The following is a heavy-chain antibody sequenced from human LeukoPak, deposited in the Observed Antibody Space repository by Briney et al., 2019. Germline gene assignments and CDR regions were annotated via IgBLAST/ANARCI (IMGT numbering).Heavy chain of an antibody. V-gene: IGHV3-23*01. CDR1: GGSFSGYY. J-gene: IGHJ4*02. Sequence: ETLSLTCAVYGGSFSGYYWSWVRQAPGKGLEWVSALSTRGDDTYYANSVKGRFTISRDNSKNTLYLQMNSLRAEDTAVYYCAKDRPHRGAPLLYFDYWGLGTLVTVSS. D-gene: IGHD3-16*01. CDR2: LSTRGDDT. CDR3: AKDRPHRGAPLLYFDY.